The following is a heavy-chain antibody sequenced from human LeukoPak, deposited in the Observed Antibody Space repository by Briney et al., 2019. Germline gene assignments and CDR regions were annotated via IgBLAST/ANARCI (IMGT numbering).Heavy chain of an antibody. Sequence: PSETLSLTCAVSGGSINSGGYSWNWIRQPPGKGLEWIGTIHHSGNSYYNPSLETRVTISLDTSKNQFSLKLSSVTAADTAVYYCAREATPTYYDILTGYYNVYGMDVWGQGTTVTVSS. CDR2: IHHSGNS. CDR1: GGSINSGGYS. CDR3: AREATPTYYDILTGYYNVYGMDV. V-gene: IGHV4-30-2*01. D-gene: IGHD3-9*01. J-gene: IGHJ6*02.